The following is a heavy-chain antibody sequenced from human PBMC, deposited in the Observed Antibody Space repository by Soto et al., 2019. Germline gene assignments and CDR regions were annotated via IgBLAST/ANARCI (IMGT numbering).Heavy chain of an antibody. Sequence: XGSLRLSCAASGFTLSSPSMNWVRQASGKGLEWVSSISSSSSYIYYADSVKGRFTISRDNAKNSLYLQMNSLRAEDTAVYYCARDQGWFDPCGQGTLVTVSS. V-gene: IGHV3-21*01. J-gene: IGHJ5*02. CDR1: GFTLSSPS. CDR2: ISSSSSYI. CDR3: ARDQGWFDP.